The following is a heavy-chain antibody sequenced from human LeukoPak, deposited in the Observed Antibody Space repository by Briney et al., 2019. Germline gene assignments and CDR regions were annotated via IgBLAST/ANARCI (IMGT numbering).Heavy chain of an antibody. Sequence: GGSLRLSCAASGFAVGSSHMSWVRQAPGKGLEWVSVIYSGGSTYYADSVKGRFTISRDNAKNSLYLQMNSLRAGDTAVYYCARDGVAVAGLFDYWGQGTLVTVSS. CDR2: IYSGGST. J-gene: IGHJ4*02. CDR1: GFAVGSSH. D-gene: IGHD6-19*01. CDR3: ARDGVAVAGLFDY. V-gene: IGHV3-66*01.